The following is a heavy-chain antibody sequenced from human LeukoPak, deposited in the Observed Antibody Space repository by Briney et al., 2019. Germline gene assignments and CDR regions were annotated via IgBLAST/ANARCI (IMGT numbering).Heavy chain of an antibody. J-gene: IGHJ4*02. V-gene: IGHV5-51*01. Sequence: GGALQIFCKGFGYSFTSYWIGWVRRMPGKGLEWMTIIYPGGSDIRYSPSFQGQGTISADKSISNAYLLWSRLKAADTALYYCVRGTATGSLTFDLWGQGTLVTVSS. CDR2: IYPGGSDI. CDR1: GYSFTSYW. CDR3: VRGTATGSLTFDL. D-gene: IGHD4-11*01.